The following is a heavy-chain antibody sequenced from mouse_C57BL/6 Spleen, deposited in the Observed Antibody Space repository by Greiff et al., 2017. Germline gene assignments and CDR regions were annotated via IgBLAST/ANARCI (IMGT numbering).Heavy chain of an antibody. CDR3: ARRDYYGSSYCAMDY. J-gene: IGHJ4*01. CDR2: IWSGGST. Sequence: QVQLKESGPGLVQPSQSLSITCTVSGFSLTSYGVHWVRQSPGKGLEWLGVIWSGGSTDYNAAFISRLSISKDNSKSQVFFKMNSLQADDTAIYYGARRDYYGSSYCAMDYWGQGTSVTVSS. CDR1: GFSLTSYG. V-gene: IGHV2-2*01. D-gene: IGHD1-1*01.